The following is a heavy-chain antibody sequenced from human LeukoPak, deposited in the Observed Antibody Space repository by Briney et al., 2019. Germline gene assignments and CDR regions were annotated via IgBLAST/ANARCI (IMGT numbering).Heavy chain of an antibody. CDR3: ARDRRGGGYFGVYYYYGMDV. J-gene: IGHJ6*04. D-gene: IGHD5-18*01. CDR2: INYSGST. CDR1: GGSFSGYY. Sequence: PSETLSLTCAVYGGSFSGYYWSWIRQPPGKGLEWIGEINYSGSTNYNPSLKSRVTISVDTSKNQFSLKLSSVTAADTAVYYCARDRRGGGYFGVYYYYGMDVWGKGTTVTVSS. V-gene: IGHV4-34*01.